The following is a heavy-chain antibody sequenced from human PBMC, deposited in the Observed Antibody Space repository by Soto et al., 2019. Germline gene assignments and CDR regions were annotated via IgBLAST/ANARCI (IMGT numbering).Heavy chain of an antibody. CDR1: GGSISSGGYY. D-gene: IGHD3-10*01. CDR3: ARGGSLWFGELSAYYYGMDV. J-gene: IGHJ6*02. Sequence: PSETLSLTCTVSGGSISSGGYYWSWIRQHPGKGLEWIGYIYYSGSTYYNPSLKSRVTISVDTSKNQFSLKLSSVTAADTAVYYCARGGSLWFGELSAYYYGMDVWGQGTTVTVSS. CDR2: IYYSGST. V-gene: IGHV4-31*03.